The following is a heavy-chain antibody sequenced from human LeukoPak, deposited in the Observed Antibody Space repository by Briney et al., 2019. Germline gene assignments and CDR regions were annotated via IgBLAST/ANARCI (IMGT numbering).Heavy chain of an antibody. D-gene: IGHD2-2*01. Sequence: ASVKVSCKASGYTFTGYYVHWVRQAPGQGLEWMGRINPNSGGTNYAQKFQGRVTMTRDTSISTAYMELSRLRSDDTAVYYCATYCSSTSCPNWFDPWGREPWSPSPQ. J-gene: IGHJ5*02. CDR1: GYTFTGYY. V-gene: IGHV1-2*06. CDR2: INPNSGGT. CDR3: ATYCSSTSCPNWFDP.